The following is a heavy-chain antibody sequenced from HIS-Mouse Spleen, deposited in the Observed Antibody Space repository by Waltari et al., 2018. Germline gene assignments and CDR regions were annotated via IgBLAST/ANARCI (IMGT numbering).Heavy chain of an antibody. Sequence: EVQLVESGGGLVQPGRSLRLSCAASGFTFDDYAMHWVRQAPGKGLEWVSGIIWNSGSIGYADSVKGRFTISRDNAKNSLYLQMNSLRAEDTALYYCAKDLRPAYSSSPYFDYWGQGTLVTVSS. CDR2: IIWNSGSI. D-gene: IGHD6-6*01. V-gene: IGHV3-9*01. CDR1: GFTFDDYA. CDR3: AKDLRPAYSSSPYFDY. J-gene: IGHJ4*02.